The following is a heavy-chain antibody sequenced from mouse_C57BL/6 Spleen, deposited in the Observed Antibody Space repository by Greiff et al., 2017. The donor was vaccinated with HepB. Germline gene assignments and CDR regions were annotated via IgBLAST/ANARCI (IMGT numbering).Heavy chain of an antibody. D-gene: IGHD1-1*01. Sequence: QVQLQQPGAELVKPGASVKLSCKASGYTFTSYWMHWVKQRPGRGLEWIGRIDPNSGGTKYNEKFKSKATLTVDKPSSTAYMQLSSLTSEDSAVYYCARSDPPNYYGSSSLFAYWGQGTLVTVSA. CDR1: GYTFTSYW. V-gene: IGHV1-72*01. CDR2: IDPNSGGT. CDR3: ARSDPPNYYGSSSLFAY. J-gene: IGHJ3*01.